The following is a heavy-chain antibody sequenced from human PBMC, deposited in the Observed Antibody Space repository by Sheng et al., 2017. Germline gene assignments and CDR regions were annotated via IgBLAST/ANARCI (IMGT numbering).Heavy chain of an antibody. CDR1: GFTVSDNH. V-gene: IGHV3-66*03. D-gene: IGHD5-12*01. J-gene: IGHJ5*01. CDR3: TRETDIVGDYWFDS. Sequence: EVQLVESGGGLIQPGGSLRLSCAASGFTVSDNHMSWVRQAPGMGLEWLSLIHTNGNTYYTDSVKGRFTISRDISKNTLYLQMNSLRAEDTAVYFCTRETDIVGDYWFDSWGQGTLVTVSS. CDR2: IHTNGNT.